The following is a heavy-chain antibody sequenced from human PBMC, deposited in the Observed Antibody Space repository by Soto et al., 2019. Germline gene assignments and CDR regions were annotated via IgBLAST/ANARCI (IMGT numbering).Heavy chain of an antibody. CDR3: ERDKKPFNWSPSILKSYCCGMDV. V-gene: IGHV3-30-3*01. CDR1: GFTFRTFA. CDR2: ISNDGSNK. Sequence: QVQLVESGGRVVQPGRSLRLSCAASGFTFRTFAMHWVRQAPGKGLEWVAVISNDGSNKYFLDSVKGRFTVSRDNSNNTLYLQMDSLRAEDTAVYYCERDKKPFNWSPSILKSYCCGMDVWGQGTTVTVSS. D-gene: IGHD1-1*01. J-gene: IGHJ6*02.